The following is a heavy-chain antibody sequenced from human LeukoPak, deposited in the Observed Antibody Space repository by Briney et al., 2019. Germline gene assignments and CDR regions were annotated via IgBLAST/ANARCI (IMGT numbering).Heavy chain of an antibody. J-gene: IGHJ3*02. D-gene: IGHD2-15*01. CDR3: ARVEVVVAATYAFDI. CDR1: GGSISSYY. CDR2: IYTSGST. V-gene: IGHV4-4*07. Sequence: PSETLSLTCTVSGGSISSYYWSWIRQPAGKGLEWIGRIYTSGSTNYNPSLKSRVTMSVDTSKNQFSLKLSSVTAADTAVYYCARVEVVVAATYAFDIWGQGTMVTVSS.